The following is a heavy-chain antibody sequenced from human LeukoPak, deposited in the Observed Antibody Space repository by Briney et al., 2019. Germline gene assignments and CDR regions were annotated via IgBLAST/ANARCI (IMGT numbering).Heavy chain of an antibody. V-gene: IGHV4-34*01. CDR2: INHSGST. J-gene: IGHJ5*02. CDR1: GGSFSGYY. Sequence: PSETLSLTCAVYGGSFSGYYWSWIRQPPGKGLDWIGEINHSGSTNYNPSLKSRVTISVDTSKNQFSLKLSSVTAADTAVYYCARGGIVVVVAATGWFDPWGQGTLVTVSS. D-gene: IGHD2-15*01. CDR3: ARGGIVVVVAATGWFDP.